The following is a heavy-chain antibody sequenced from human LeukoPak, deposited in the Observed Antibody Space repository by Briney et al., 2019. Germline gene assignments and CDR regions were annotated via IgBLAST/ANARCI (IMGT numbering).Heavy chain of an antibody. D-gene: IGHD1-26*01. J-gene: IGHJ4*02. CDR1: GGSISSGSCY. V-gene: IGHV4-61*02. Sequence: PSQTLSLTCTVSGGSISSGSCYWSWIRQPAGKGLEWIGRIYTSGSTKYNPSLKSRVSISVDTSRNQFSLKLSSVTAADTAVYYCARAPVRSSPYDYWGQGTLVTVSS. CDR2: IYTSGST. CDR3: ARAPVRSSPYDY.